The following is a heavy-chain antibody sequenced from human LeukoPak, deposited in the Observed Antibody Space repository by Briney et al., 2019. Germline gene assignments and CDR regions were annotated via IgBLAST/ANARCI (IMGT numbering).Heavy chain of an antibody. CDR1: GFTFSSYS. CDR2: INSGSTYT. V-gene: IGHV3-21*01. J-gene: IGHJ6*03. D-gene: IGHD2-8*01. CDR3: ARVEATNGAHYYYYYMDV. Sequence: GGSLRLSCSASGFTFSSYSMNWVRQAPGKGLEWVSSINSGSTYTYYADSVRGRFTISRDNAKKSLFLQMDSLRAEDTAVYYCARVEATNGAHYYYYYMDVWGKGTTVTVSS.